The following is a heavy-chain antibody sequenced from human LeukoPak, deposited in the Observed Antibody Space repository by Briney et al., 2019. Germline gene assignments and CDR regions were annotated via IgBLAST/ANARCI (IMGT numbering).Heavy chain of an antibody. CDR2: ISGSGGST. D-gene: IGHD6-13*01. J-gene: IGHJ4*02. CDR3: VKDQGGIAAAAPFDY. Sequence: GGSLRLSCAASGFTFSSYAMSWVRQAPGKGLEWVSAISGSGGSTYYADSVKGRFTISRDNSKNTLYLQMNSLRAEDTAVYYCVKDQGGIAAAAPFDYWGQGTLVTVSS. CDR1: GFTFSSYA. V-gene: IGHV3-23*01.